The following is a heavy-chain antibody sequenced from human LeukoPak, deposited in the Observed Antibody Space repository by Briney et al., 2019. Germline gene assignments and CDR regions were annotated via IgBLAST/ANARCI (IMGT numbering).Heavy chain of an antibody. CDR1: GGSISSGDYY. CDR3: ARFGSDYDFWSGSPNNAFDI. Sequence: PSQTLSLTCTVSGGSISSGDYYWSWIRQPPGKGLEWIGYIYYSRSTYYNPSLKSRVTISVDTSKNQFSLKLSSVTAADTAVYYCARFGSDYDFWSGSPNNAFDIWGQGTMVTVSS. J-gene: IGHJ3*02. D-gene: IGHD3-3*01. CDR2: IYYSRST. V-gene: IGHV4-30-4*08.